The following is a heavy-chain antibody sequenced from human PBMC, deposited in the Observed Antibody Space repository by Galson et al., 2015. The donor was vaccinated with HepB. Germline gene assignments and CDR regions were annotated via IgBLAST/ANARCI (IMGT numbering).Heavy chain of an antibody. V-gene: IGHV1-69*04. CDR3: ALPLKLRGGAFDI. Sequence: SVKVSCKASGGTFSSYAISWVRQAPGQGLEWMGRIIPILGIANYAQKFQGRVTITADKSTSTAYMELSSLRSEDTAVYYCALPLKLRGGAFDIWGQGTMVTVSS. CDR2: IIPILGIA. J-gene: IGHJ3*02. CDR1: GGTFSSYA. D-gene: IGHD3-10*01.